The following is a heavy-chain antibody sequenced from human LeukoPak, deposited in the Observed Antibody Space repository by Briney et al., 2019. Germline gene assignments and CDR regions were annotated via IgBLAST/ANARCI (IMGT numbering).Heavy chain of an antibody. CDR3: ARDTYYYGLDD. J-gene: IGHJ6*02. CDR1: DGSIRSYY. V-gene: IGHV4-59*01. Sequence: SETLSLTCSISDGSIRSYYWSWIRQPPEKGLEWIGYIYPSGSTNYSPSLKSRVTISVDTSENQFSLQVSSVIAADTAVYYCARDTYYYGLDDWGQGTTVTVSS. CDR2: IYPSGST.